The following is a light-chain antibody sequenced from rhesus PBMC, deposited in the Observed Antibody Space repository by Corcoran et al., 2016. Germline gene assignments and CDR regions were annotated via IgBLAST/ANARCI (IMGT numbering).Light chain of an antibody. V-gene: IGKV3-31*02. J-gene: IGKJ2*01. CDR1: PSVSSY. CDR3: QETSNLYS. Sequence: EIVMTQSPATLSLSPGERATLSCRASPSVSSYLAWYQQKPGQAPRLLIMGASSRGTGIPDRFSGSGSGTDFTFTISSLEPEDFAVYYCQETSNLYSFGQGTKVEIK. CDR2: GAS.